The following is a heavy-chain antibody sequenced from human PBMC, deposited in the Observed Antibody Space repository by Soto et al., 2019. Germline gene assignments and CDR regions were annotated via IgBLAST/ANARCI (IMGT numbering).Heavy chain of an antibody. J-gene: IGHJ1*01. V-gene: IGHV6-1*01. Sequence: SQNLSLTCAMSADSVSNNSVAWSWVRQSPSRGLEWLGRTYYRSKWHYDYAPSVRSRITINPDTSKNHFSLQLNSVSPEDAAVYYCGTTLRGRGAKYLDRWGQGTQVTVSS. CDR2: TYYRSKWHY. CDR1: ADSVSNNSVA. D-gene: IGHD1-26*01. CDR3: GTTLRGRGAKYLDR.